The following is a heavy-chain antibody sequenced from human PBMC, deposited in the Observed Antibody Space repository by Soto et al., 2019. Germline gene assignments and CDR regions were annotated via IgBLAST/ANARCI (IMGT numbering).Heavy chain of an antibody. D-gene: IGHD3-22*01. J-gene: IGHJ4*02. V-gene: IGHV2-26*01. CDR3: ARIHLYYDSSGYYYDFDY. CDR2: IFSNDEK. Sequence: QVTLKESGPVLVKPTETLTLTCTVSGFSLSNARMGVSWIRQPPGKALEWLAHIFSNDEKSYSTSLKSRLTISEDTSKSQVVLTMTNMDPVDTATYYCARIHLYYDSSGYYYDFDYWGQGTLVTVSS. CDR1: GFSLSNARMG.